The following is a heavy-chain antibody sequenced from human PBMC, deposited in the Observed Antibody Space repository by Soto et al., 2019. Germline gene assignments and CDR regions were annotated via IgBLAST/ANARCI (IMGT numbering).Heavy chain of an antibody. CDR2: ISSSSSTI. CDR1: GFTFSSNS. V-gene: IGHV3-48*02. Sequence: EVPLVESGGGLVQPGGSLRLSCAASGFTFSSNSMNWVRQVPGKGLEWVSYISSSSSTIYYADSVKGRFTISRDNPKNSLYLQMNSLRDEVTAVYYWARTAVAGPRGYLGYWGQGTVVTVSS. CDR3: ARTAVAGPRGYLGY. J-gene: IGHJ4*02. D-gene: IGHD6-19*01.